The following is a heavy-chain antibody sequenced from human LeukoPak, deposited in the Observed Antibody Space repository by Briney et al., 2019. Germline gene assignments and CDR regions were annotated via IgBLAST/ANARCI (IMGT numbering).Heavy chain of an antibody. Sequence: GGSLRLSCAASGFTFSSYEMNWVRQAPGKGLEWVSYISSSGSTIYYADPVKGRFTISRDNAKNSLYLQMNSLRAEDTAVYYCAREGPDSKSYSSSWRKDYWGQGTLVTVSS. CDR1: GFTFSSYE. CDR2: ISSSGSTI. CDR3: AREGPDSKSYSSSWRKDY. V-gene: IGHV3-48*03. J-gene: IGHJ4*02. D-gene: IGHD6-13*01.